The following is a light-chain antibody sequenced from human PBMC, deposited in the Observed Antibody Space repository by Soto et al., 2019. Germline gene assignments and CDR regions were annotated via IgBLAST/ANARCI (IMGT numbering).Light chain of an antibody. J-gene: IGKJ2*01. V-gene: IGKV1-27*01. CDR2: AAS. CDR3: QKYNSVPPVPYT. CDR1: QGIGNY. Sequence: DIQMTQSPSFLSASVGDRVTVTCRASQGIGNYLAWYQQKPGKVPKLLIYAASTLQSGVPSRFSGSGFGTDFTLTISSLQPEDVATYYCQKYNSVPPVPYTFGQGTKLEIK.